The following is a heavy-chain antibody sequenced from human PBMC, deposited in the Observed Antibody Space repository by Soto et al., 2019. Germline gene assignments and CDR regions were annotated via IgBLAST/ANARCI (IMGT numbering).Heavy chain of an antibody. Sequence: SETLSLTCTVSGGSISSYYWSWIRQPPGKGLEWIGYIYYSGSTNYNPSLKSRVTMSVDTSKNQFSLKLSSVTAADTAVYYCARRRYADWAFDYWGQGTLVTVSS. CDR3: ARRRYADWAFDY. J-gene: IGHJ4*02. V-gene: IGHV4-59*08. CDR1: GGSISSYY. CDR2: IYYSGST. D-gene: IGHD3-9*01.